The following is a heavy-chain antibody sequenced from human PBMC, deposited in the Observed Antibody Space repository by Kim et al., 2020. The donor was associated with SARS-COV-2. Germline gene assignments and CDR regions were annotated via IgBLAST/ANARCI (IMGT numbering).Heavy chain of an antibody. CDR3: ARGRWVDV. CDR2: TGNT. V-gene: IGHV4-59*09. Sequence: TGNTNYNPSLKSRVTISLDTSRNQFSLKVTSVTAADTALYYCARGRWVDVWGQGTTVTVSS. D-gene: IGHD6-13*01. J-gene: IGHJ6*02.